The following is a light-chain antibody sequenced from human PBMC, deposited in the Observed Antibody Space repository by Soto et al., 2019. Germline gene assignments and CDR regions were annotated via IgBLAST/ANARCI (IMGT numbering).Light chain of an antibody. CDR3: TSYTSSTTWV. CDR2: EVG. J-gene: IGLJ3*02. Sequence: QSALTQPASVSGSPGQSITISCTGTSSDVGRYNYVSWYQQHPGKAPKLMIYEVGNRPSGVSNRFSASKSGNTASLTISGLQAEDEADYYCTSYTSSTTWVFGGGTKLTVL. CDR1: SSDVGRYNY. V-gene: IGLV2-14*01.